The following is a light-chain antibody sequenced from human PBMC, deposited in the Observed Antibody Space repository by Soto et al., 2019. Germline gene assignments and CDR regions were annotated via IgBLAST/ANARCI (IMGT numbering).Light chain of an antibody. CDR2: EVS. J-gene: IGLJ2*01. Sequence: QSALTQPPSASGSPGQSVTISCTGTSSDVGGYNYVSWYQQHPGKAPKVMIYEVSQRPSGVTARFSGSKSGNTASLTVSGLQGDDAADYFCRSYAGIIDFVLFGVWTKLT. V-gene: IGLV2-8*01. CDR3: RSYAGIIDFVL. CDR1: SSDVGGYNY.